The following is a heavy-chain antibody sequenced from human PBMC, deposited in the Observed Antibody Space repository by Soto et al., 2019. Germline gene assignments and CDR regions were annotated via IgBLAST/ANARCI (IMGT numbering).Heavy chain of an antibody. CDR1: GYTFTGYY. CDR3: ARASSTYYDILTGYWDFDY. Sequence: QVQLVQSGAEVKKPGASVKVSCKASGYTFTGYYMHWVRQAPGQGLEWMGWINPNSGGTNYAQKFQGWVTMTRDTSISTAYMELSRLRSDDTAVYYCARASSTYYDILTGYWDFDYWGQGTPVTVSS. CDR2: INPNSGGT. V-gene: IGHV1-2*04. J-gene: IGHJ4*02. D-gene: IGHD3-9*01.